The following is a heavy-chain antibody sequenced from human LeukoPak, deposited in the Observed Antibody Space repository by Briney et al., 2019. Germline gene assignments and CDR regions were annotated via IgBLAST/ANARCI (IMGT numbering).Heavy chain of an antibody. D-gene: IGHD7-27*01. CDR2: IIPILGIA. V-gene: IGHV1-69*04. J-gene: IGHJ4*02. CDR3: ARVKDGQLGDYFDY. CDR1: GGTFSSYA. Sequence: PVKVSCKASGGTFSSYAISWVRQAPGQGLEWMGRIIPILGIANYAQKFQGRVTITADKSTSTAYMELSSLRSEDTAVYYCARVKDGQLGDYFDYWGQGTLVTVSS.